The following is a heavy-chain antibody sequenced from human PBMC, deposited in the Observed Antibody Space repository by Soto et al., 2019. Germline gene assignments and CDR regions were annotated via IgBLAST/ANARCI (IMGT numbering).Heavy chain of an antibody. J-gene: IGHJ5*02. D-gene: IGHD3-3*01. CDR2: INSNSGAT. V-gene: IGHV1-2*02. CDR3: ARGGGTILAPLP. CDR1: GYTFTGYF. Sequence: QVQLVQSGAEVKKPGASVKVSCKASGYTFTGYFMHWVQQAPGQGLEWMGWINSNSGATKYAQKFQGRVTLSRDTSISTAYMELSGLRSDDTAVYYCARGGGTILAPLPWGQGTLVTVSS.